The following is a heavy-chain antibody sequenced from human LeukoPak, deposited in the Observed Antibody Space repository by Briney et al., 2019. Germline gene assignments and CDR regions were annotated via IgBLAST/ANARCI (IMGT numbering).Heavy chain of an antibody. CDR2: INPSAGTT. CDR3: ARDRTEDYQGFVY. D-gene: IGHD4/OR15-4a*01. J-gene: IGHJ4*02. CDR1: GYTFTSYY. Sequence: ASVKVSCKASGYTFTSYYMHWMRQPPGQGLEWMGIINPSAGTTTYAQKIQGRVTMTRDTSTSTVYVGLSSLRSEDRAVYYCARDRTEDYQGFVYWGQGALVTVSS. V-gene: IGHV1-46*01.